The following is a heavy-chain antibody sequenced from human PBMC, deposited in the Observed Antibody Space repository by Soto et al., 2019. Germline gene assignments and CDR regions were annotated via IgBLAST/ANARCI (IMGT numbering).Heavy chain of an antibody. V-gene: IGHV1-3*05. CDR1: GYTFTNYA. J-gene: IGHJ4*02. CDR2: INAGNGNT. CDR3: ARVSGYYFLDY. Sequence: QVQLVQSGAEEKKPGASVKGSCKASGYTFTNYAMHWVRQAPGQRLEWMGWINAGNGNTKYSQKFQGRVTITSDTSASTAYMELSSLRSEATAVYYCARVSGYYFLDYWGQGTLVTVSS. D-gene: IGHD5-12*01.